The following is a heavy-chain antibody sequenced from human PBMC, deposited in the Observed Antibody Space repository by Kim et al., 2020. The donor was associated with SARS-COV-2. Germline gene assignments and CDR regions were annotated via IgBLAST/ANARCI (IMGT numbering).Heavy chain of an antibody. CDR1: GGSISSYY. Sequence: SETLSLTCTVSGGSISSYYWSWIRQPPGKGLEWIGYIYYSGSTNYNPSLKSRVTISVDTSKNQFSLKLSSVTAADTAVYYCARASWTYDSSVYDYWGQGT. CDR3: ARASWTYDSSVYDY. D-gene: IGHD3-22*01. J-gene: IGHJ4*02. CDR2: IYYSGST. V-gene: IGHV4-59*01.